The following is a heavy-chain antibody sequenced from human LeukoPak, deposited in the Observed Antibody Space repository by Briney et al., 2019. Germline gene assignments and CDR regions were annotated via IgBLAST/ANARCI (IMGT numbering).Heavy chain of an antibody. CDR3: ARRTRYFDWSYDY. D-gene: IGHD3-9*01. CDR1: GGSISSSSYY. V-gene: IGHV4-39*01. Sequence: TSETLSLTCTVSGGSISSSSYYWGWIRQPPGKGLEWIGSIYYSGSTYYNPSLKGRVTISVDTSKNQFSLKLSSVTAADTAVYYCARRTRYFDWSYDYWGQGTLVTVSS. CDR2: IYYSGST. J-gene: IGHJ4*02.